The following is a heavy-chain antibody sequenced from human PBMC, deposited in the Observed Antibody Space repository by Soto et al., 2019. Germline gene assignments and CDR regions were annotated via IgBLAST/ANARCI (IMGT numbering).Heavy chain of an antibody. Sequence: QVQLVQSGAEVKKPGASVKVSCKASGYTFSNYLLHWVRQAPGQGLEWMGWINAGNGHTKYSQKFQGRVTFTRDTSATTAYIELSSLRSEDTAVYYCASPSYGSGCYYWGQGTLVTVSS. CDR1: GYTFSNYL. CDR3: ASPSYGSGCYY. D-gene: IGHD3-10*01. J-gene: IGHJ4*02. V-gene: IGHV1-3*01. CDR2: INAGNGHT.